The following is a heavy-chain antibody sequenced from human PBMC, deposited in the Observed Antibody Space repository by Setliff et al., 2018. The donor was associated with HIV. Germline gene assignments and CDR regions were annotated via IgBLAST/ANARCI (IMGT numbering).Heavy chain of an antibody. Sequence: GGSLRLSCVTSGFTFTNYAMTWVRRAPGKGLEWVSATTSNGRTTDYAESVRGRFTLSRDNSRNTLYLHMTSLRAEDTAIYYCAKAWGSGYPSFESALMFDVWGQGTLVTVSS. V-gene: IGHV3-23*01. CDR2: TTSNGRTT. CDR3: AKAWGSGYPSFESALMFDV. D-gene: IGHD3-3*01. J-gene: IGHJ4*02. CDR1: GFTFTNYA.